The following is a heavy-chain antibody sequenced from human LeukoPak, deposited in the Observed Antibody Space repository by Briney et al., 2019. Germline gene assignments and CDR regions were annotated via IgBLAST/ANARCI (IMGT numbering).Heavy chain of an antibody. CDR3: ARDSSGWYGFDY. CDR1: GFTFSTYN. D-gene: IGHD6-19*01. V-gene: IGHV3-48*02. CDR2: ISSSSTNI. Sequence: GGSLRLSCAASGFTFSTYNMNWVRQAPGKGLEWVSYISSSSTNIYYADSVKGRFTISRDNAKSSLYLQMNSLRDEDTAVYYCARDSSGWYGFDYWGQGTLVTVSS. J-gene: IGHJ4*02.